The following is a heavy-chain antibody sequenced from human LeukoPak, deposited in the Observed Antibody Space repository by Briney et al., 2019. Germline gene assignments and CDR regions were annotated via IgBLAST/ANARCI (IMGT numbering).Heavy chain of an antibody. J-gene: IGHJ3*02. CDR3: GKVCDSSGFDAIDI. D-gene: IGHD3-22*01. Sequence: GGSLRLSCAASGFTFSNYAMSWVRQAPGKGLEWVSAISGSGVGTYYADSVKGRFTISRDNSKNTLYLQMNSLRAEDTAIYYCGKVCDSSGFDAIDIWGQGTMVTVSS. CDR1: GFTFSNYA. V-gene: IGHV3-23*01. CDR2: ISGSGVGT.